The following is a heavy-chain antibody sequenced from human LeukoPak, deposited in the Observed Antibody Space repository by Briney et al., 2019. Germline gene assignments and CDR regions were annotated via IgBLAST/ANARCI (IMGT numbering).Heavy chain of an antibody. Sequence: SVKVSCKASGFTFTSSAMQWVRQARGQRLERIGWIVVGSGNTNYAQKFQERVTITRDMSTSTAYMELSSLRSEDTAVYYCATCGSSDSSSWEGCDYYYGMDVWGQGTTVTVSS. V-gene: IGHV1-58*02. CDR2: IVVGSGNT. D-gene: IGHD6-13*01. CDR3: ATCGSSDSSSWEGCDYYYGMDV. J-gene: IGHJ6*02. CDR1: GFTFTSSA.